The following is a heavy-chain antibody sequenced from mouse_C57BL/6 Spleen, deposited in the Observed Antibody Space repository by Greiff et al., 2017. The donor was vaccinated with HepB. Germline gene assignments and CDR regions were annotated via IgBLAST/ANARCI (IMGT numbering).Heavy chain of an antibody. Sequence: VQLQESGAELVKPGASVKLSCKASGYTFTEYTIHWVKQRSGQGLEWIGWFYPGSGSIKYNEKFKDKATLTADKSSSTVYMELSRLTSEDSAVYFCARHEDGYYGSSYGDAMDYWGQGTSVTVSS. J-gene: IGHJ4*01. D-gene: IGHD1-1*01. CDR1: GYTFTEYT. CDR3: ARHEDGYYGSSYGDAMDY. CDR2: FYPGSGSI. V-gene: IGHV1-62-2*01.